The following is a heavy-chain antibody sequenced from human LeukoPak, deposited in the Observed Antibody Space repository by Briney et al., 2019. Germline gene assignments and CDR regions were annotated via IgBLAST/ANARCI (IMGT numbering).Heavy chain of an antibody. CDR3: ARFNWNFNWFDP. Sequence: PSETLSLTCTVSGGSISTYSWSWIRQPPGKGLEWIGYIYTSGSTNYNPSLKSRVTISVDTSKNQFSLKLSSVTAADTAVYYCARFNWNFNWFDPWGQGTLVTVSS. D-gene: IGHD1-7*01. CDR1: GGSISTYS. CDR2: IYTSGST. V-gene: IGHV4-4*09. J-gene: IGHJ5*02.